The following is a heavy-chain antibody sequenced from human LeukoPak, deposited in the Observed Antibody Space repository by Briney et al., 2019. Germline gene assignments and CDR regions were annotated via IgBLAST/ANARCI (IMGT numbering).Heavy chain of an antibody. D-gene: IGHD5-18*01. CDR3: ASVQLWFDY. J-gene: IGHJ4*02. CDR1: GYSISSDYY. Sequence: SETLSLTCTVSGYSISSDYYWGWIRQPPGKGLEWIGSIHHSGRTYYNPSLKSRVTISVDTSKNQFSLKLSSVTAADTAVYYCASVQLWFDYWGQGTLVTVSS. V-gene: IGHV4-38-2*02. CDR2: IHHSGRT.